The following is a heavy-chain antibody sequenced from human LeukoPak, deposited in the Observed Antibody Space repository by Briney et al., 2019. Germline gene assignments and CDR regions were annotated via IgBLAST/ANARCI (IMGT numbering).Heavy chain of an antibody. Sequence: KPSETLSLTCTVSGGSISSSSYYWGWVRQSPREGVERVGSGYHSGTTYYNPSLESRVSIFIDTSKNQFSLKLSSVTAADTAVYYCARGSRDGYNTFDYWGQGTLVTVSS. V-gene: IGHV4-39*01. CDR2: GYHSGTT. J-gene: IGHJ4*02. CDR3: ARGSRDGYNTFDY. D-gene: IGHD5-24*01. CDR1: GGSISSSSYY.